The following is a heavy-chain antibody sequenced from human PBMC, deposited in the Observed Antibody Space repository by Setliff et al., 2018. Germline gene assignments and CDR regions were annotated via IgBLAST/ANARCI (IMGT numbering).Heavy chain of an antibody. D-gene: IGHD2-8*01. J-gene: IGHJ3*02. CDR1: GYTFNTYE. V-gene: IGHV1-8*01. CDR3: ARDRGGGYCTNGVCYLGAFDI. Sequence: GASVKVSCKASGYTFNTYEINWVRQAPGQGLEVMGWVTPNGGSAVYSQKFQGRVTMTASTPLSTAYMELTGLTSEDTAVYFCARDRGGGYCTNGVCYLGAFDIWGQGTMVTVSS. CDR2: VTPNGGSA.